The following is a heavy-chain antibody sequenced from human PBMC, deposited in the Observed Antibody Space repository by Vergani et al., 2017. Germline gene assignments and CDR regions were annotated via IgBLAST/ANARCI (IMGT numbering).Heavy chain of an antibody. CDR3: ARVKGPPHCSGGSCYLRTGGEIDY. CDR1: GGSFSGYY. CDR2: INHSGST. V-gene: IGHV4-34*01. D-gene: IGHD2-15*01. J-gene: IGHJ4*02. Sequence: QVQLQQWGAGLLKPSETLSLTCAVYGGSFSGYYWSWIRQPPGKGLEWIGEINHSGSTNYNPSLKSRVTISVDTSKNQFSLKLSSVTAADTAVYYCARVKGPPHCSGGSCYLRTGGEIDYWGQGTLVTVSS.